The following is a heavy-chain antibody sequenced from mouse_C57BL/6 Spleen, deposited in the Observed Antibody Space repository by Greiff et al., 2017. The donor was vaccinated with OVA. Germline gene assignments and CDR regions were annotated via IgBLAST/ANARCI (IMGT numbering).Heavy chain of an antibody. J-gene: IGHJ2*01. CDR2: IDPSDSYS. CDR1: GYTFTSYW. V-gene: IGHV1-50*01. Sequence: QVHVKQPGAELVKPGASVKLSCKASGYTFTSYWMQWVKQRPGQGLEWIGEIDPSDSYSNYNQKFKGKATLTVDTSSSTAYMQLSSLTSEDSAVYYCARTITTVVATGFDDWGQGTTLTVSS. CDR3: ARTITTVVATGFDD. D-gene: IGHD1-1*01.